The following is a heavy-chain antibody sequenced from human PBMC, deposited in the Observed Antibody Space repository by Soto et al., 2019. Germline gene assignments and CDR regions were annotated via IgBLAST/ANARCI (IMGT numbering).Heavy chain of an antibody. D-gene: IGHD2-2*01. CDR3: ARGRVGYCSSTSCRKYYGMDV. J-gene: IGHJ6*02. V-gene: IGHV1-69*13. CDR1: RGPFSSYA. Sequence: SVKVCFKASRGPFSSYAISLVRRAPGQGLEWIGGIIPIFGTANYAQKFQGRVTITADESTSTAYMELSSLRSEDTAVYYCARGRVGYCSSTSCRKYYGMDVWAQGTTVTVS. CDR2: IIPIFGTA.